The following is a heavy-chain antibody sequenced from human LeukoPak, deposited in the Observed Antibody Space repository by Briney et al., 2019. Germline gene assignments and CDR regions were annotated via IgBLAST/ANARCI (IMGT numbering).Heavy chain of an antibody. J-gene: IGHJ3*02. CDR3: AKDRGYSYSDAFDI. CDR1: GFTVSSNY. D-gene: IGHD5-18*01. CDR2: IRYDGSNK. V-gene: IGHV3-30*02. Sequence: GGSLRLSCAASGFTVSSNYMSWVRQAPGKGLEWVAFIRYDGSNKYYADSVKGRFTISRDNSKNTLYLQMNSLRAEDTAVYYCAKDRGYSYSDAFDIWGQGTMVTVSS.